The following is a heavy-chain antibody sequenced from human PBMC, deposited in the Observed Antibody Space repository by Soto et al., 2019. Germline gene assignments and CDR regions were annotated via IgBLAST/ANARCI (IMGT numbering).Heavy chain of an antibody. CDR2: IKPGDSDT. Sequence: GESLKISCEGSDYNFATYWVAWVRQMPGAGLEWVGMIKPGDSDTRYNPSFQGRVTISADKSTNTAYLKWRSLQASDTAIYFCARRYCRSGDCYSDYWGQGALVT. J-gene: IGHJ4*02. V-gene: IGHV5-51*01. CDR1: DYNFATYW. CDR3: ARRYCRSGDCYSDY. D-gene: IGHD2-21*01.